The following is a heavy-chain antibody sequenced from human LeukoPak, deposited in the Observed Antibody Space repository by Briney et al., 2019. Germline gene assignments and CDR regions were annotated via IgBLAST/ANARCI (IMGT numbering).Heavy chain of an antibody. Sequence: PGGSLRLSCAASGFTVSSNYMSWVCQAPGKGLEWVSAIYGGGSRYYADSVKGRFTISRDNSKNTLYLQMSSLTAEDTAVYYCARGFNSGSQPFDYWGQGTLVTVSS. V-gene: IGHV3-66*02. D-gene: IGHD1-26*01. CDR2: IYGGGSR. CDR1: GFTVSSNY. J-gene: IGHJ4*02. CDR3: ARGFNSGSQPFDY.